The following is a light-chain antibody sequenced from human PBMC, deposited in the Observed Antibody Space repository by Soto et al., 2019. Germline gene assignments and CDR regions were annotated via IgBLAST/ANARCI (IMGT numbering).Light chain of an antibody. CDR2: KAS. Sequence: DIQVTQSPSTLSASVGDRVTITCRASQNINNWLAWYQQKPGKAPKLLIYKASTLNSGIPARFSGSGSGPDFTLTISSLQPDDFASYYCQVYNTYFGPGTTVDI. CDR1: QNINNW. CDR3: QVYNTY. J-gene: IGKJ3*01. V-gene: IGKV1-5*03.